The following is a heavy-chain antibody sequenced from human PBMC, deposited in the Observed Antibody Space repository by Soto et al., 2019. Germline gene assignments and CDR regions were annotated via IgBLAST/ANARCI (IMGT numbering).Heavy chain of an antibody. V-gene: IGHV3-30*03. Sequence: QVQLVESGGGVVQPGRSLRLSCAASGFTFSSYGMHWVRQAPGKGLEWVAVISYDGSNKYYADSVKGRFTISRDNSKNTLYLQMNSLRAEDTAVYYCARDFNHGYSSSWYDAGYLRGEDYWGQGTLVTVSS. J-gene: IGHJ4*02. CDR2: ISYDGSNK. CDR1: GFTFSSYG. D-gene: IGHD6-13*01. CDR3: ARDFNHGYSSSWYDAGYLRGEDY.